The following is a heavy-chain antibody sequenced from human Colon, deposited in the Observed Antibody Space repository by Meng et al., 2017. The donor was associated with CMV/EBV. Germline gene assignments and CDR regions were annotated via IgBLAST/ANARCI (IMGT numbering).Heavy chain of an antibody. CDR2: LYSGAGST. CDR1: GFTFSSSA. CDR3: AKWGGSGSFLYFDY. Sequence: GGSLILSCAASGFTFSSSAMSWVRQAPGKGLEWVSVLYSGAGSTYYADSVEGRFTISRNNSENTLYLQMNSLRAEDTAVYYCAKWGGSGSFLYFDYWGQGILVTVSS. V-gene: IGHV3-23*03. J-gene: IGHJ4*02. D-gene: IGHD1-26*01.